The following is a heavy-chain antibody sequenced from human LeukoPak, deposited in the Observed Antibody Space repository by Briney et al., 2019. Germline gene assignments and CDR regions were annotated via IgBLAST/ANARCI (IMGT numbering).Heavy chain of an antibody. V-gene: IGHV1-18*01. Sequence: GASVKVSCKASGYTFTSYGISWVRQAPGQGLEWMGWISADNVNTNYAQMLQGRVTMTTDTSTSTAYMELRSLRSDDTAVYYCARPGSRVSPGPGYGMGVWGQGTTVTVSS. CDR2: ISADNVNT. CDR3: ARPGSRVSPGPGYGMGV. J-gene: IGHJ6*02. D-gene: IGHD3-10*01. CDR1: GYTFTSYG.